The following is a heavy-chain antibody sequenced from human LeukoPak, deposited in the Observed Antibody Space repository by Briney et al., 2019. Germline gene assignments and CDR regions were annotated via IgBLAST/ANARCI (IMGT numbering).Heavy chain of an antibody. Sequence: SETLSLTCTVSGGSISTYFWSWIRQPPGKGLEWIGYIYYSGSTNYNPSLKSRVTISVDTSKNQFSLKLSSVTAADTAVYYCARDSGYDAFDIWGQGTMVTVSS. V-gene: IGHV4-59*01. CDR3: ARDSGYDAFDI. CDR1: GGSISTYF. D-gene: IGHD5-12*01. J-gene: IGHJ3*02. CDR2: IYYSGST.